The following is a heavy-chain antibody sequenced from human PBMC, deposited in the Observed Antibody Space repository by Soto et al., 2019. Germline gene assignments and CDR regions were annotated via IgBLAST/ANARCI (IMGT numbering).Heavy chain of an antibody. CDR2: ISYDGSNK. CDR1: GFTFSSYG. Sequence: GGSLRLSCAASGFTFSSYGMHWVRQAPGKGLEWVAVISYDGSNKYYADSVKGRFTISRDNSKNTLYLQMNSLRAEDTAVYYCATTLTTTVVTLDYWGQGTLVTVSS. D-gene: IGHD4-17*01. J-gene: IGHJ4*02. V-gene: IGHV3-30*03. CDR3: ATTLTTTVVTLDY.